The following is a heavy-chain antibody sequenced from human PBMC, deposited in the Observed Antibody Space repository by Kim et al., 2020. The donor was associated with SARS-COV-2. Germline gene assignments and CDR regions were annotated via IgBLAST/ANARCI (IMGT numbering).Heavy chain of an antibody. CDR1: GGSISSSSYY. Sequence: SETLSLTCTVSGGSISSSSYYWGWIRQPPGKGLEWIGSIYYSGSTYYNPSLKSRVTISVDTSKNQFSLKLSSVTAADTAVYYCASCNSEYYDILTGYYPSYNWFDPWGQGTLVTVSS. CDR3: ASCNSEYYDILTGYYPSYNWFDP. D-gene: IGHD3-9*01. CDR2: IYYSGST. J-gene: IGHJ5*02. V-gene: IGHV4-39*07.